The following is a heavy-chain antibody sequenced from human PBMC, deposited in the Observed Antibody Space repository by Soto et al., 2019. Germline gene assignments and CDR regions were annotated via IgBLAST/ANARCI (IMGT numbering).Heavy chain of an antibody. V-gene: IGHV3-30-3*01. CDR3: ARAPRRYCTSLSCLGLYGLDV. J-gene: IGHJ6*02. Sequence: GGSLRPSCAASGFTFSDYAMHWVRHVPGQGLEWVAVISFDGNIKYDADSVKGRFTISRDNSKNALFLQMDSLKGEDTAVYSCARAPRRYCTSLSCLGLYGLDVWGQGTAVTVSS. D-gene: IGHD2-8*01. CDR2: ISFDGNIK. CDR1: GFTFSDYA.